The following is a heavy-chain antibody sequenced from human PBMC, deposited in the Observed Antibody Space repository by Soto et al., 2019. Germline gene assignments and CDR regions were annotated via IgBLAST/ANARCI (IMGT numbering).Heavy chain of an antibody. CDR1: GFTFSDHY. Sequence: EVQLVESGGDLVQPGGSLRLSCAVSGFTFSDHYMDWVRQAPGTGLEWVGRIRNIANSYTTNYAASVKGRFTISRDDSNNSLYQQMNSLKTEDTAMYYCARRITGTPPADGGSWGQGTLVTVSS. V-gene: IGHV3-72*01. D-gene: IGHD1-7*01. J-gene: IGHJ5*02. CDR2: IRNIANSYTT. CDR3: ARRITGTPPADGGS.